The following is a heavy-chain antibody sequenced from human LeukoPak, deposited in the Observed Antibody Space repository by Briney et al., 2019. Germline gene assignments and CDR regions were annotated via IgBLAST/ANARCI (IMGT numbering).Heavy chain of an antibody. CDR3: ARHLNDFWSGYRYNWFDP. Sequence: SETLSLTCTVSGGSISSSSYYWGWIRQPPGKGLEWIGSIYYSGSTYYNPSLKSRVTISVDTSKNQFSLKLSSVTAADTAVYYCARHLNDFWSGYRYNWFDPWGQGTLVTVSS. CDR2: IYYSGST. CDR1: GGSISSSSYY. J-gene: IGHJ5*02. V-gene: IGHV4-39*01. D-gene: IGHD3-3*01.